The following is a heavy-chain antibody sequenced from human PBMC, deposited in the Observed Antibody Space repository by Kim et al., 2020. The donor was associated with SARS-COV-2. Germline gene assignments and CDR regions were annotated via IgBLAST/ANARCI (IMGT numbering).Heavy chain of an antibody. V-gene: IGHV1-3*01. Sequence: ASGKVSCKASGYTFTSYAMHWVRQAPGQRLEWMGWINAGNGNTKYSQKFQGRVTITRDTSASTAYMELSSLRSEDTAVYYCARDWGTDNWNYGDWGQGTLVTVSS. CDR3: ARDWGTDNWNYGD. D-gene: IGHD1-7*01. CDR2: INAGNGNT. J-gene: IGHJ4*02. CDR1: GYTFTSYA.